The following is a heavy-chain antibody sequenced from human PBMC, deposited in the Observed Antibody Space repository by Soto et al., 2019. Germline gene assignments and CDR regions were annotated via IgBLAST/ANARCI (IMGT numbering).Heavy chain of an antibody. CDR3: AGYPQTEMATTDY. CDR2: IYYSGST. V-gene: IGHV4-59*01. D-gene: IGHD5-12*01. J-gene: IGHJ4*02. CDR1: GGSISSYY. Sequence: QVQLQESGPGLVKPSETLSLTCTVSGGSISSYYWRWIRQPPGKGLEWIGYIYYSGSTNYNPSLKSRVTISVDTSKNQFSLKLSSVTAADTAVYYCAGYPQTEMATTDYWGQGTLVTVSS.